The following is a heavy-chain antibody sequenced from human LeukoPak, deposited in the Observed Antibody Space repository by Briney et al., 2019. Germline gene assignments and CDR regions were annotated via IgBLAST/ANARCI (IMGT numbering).Heavy chain of an antibody. V-gene: IGHV3-23*01. D-gene: IGHD6-19*01. CDR2: ISGGGDTT. CDR3: AKATIEQWLVKVDSFDS. J-gene: IGHJ4*02. CDR1: GFTFTTYA. Sequence: GGSLRLSCAASGFTFTTYAMSWVRQAPGKGLEWVSSISGGGDTTYYADSVKGRFTISRDNSKNTLYLQMNSLRAEDTAIYYCAKATIEQWLVKVDSFDSWGQGTLVTVSS.